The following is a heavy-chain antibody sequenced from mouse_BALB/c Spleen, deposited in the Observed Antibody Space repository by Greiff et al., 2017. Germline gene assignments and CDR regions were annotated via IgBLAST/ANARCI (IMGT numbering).Heavy chain of an antibody. CDR1: GFSLTSYG. D-gene: IGHD2-1*01. CDR3: AREGYYGNYLFAY. Sequence: QVQLKESGPGLVAPSQSLSITCTVSGFSLTSYGVHWVRQPPGKGLEWLGVIWAGGSTNYNSALMSRLSISKDNSKSQVFLKMNSLQTDDTAMYYCAREGYYGNYLFAYWGQGTLVTVSA. V-gene: IGHV2-9*02. J-gene: IGHJ3*01. CDR2: IWAGGST.